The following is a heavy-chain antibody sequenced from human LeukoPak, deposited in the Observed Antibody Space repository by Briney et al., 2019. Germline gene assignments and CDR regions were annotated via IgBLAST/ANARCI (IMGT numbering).Heavy chain of an antibody. Sequence: PGGSLRLSCAASGFKFSSYSMKWVRQAPGKGREWVSFISSSSSYIYYADSLKGRFTISRDNAKNSLYLQMNSLRAEDTAVYYCARGTMFPYYFDYWGQGTLVTVSS. J-gene: IGHJ4*02. CDR1: GFKFSSYS. CDR2: ISSSSSYI. CDR3: ARGTMFPYYFDY. V-gene: IGHV3-21*01. D-gene: IGHD3-10*02.